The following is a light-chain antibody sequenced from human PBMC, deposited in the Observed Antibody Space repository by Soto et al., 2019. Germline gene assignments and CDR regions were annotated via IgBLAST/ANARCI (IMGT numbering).Light chain of an antibody. CDR1: SSDVGGYDF. J-gene: IGLJ1*01. Sequence: QSVLTQPPSASGSPGQSVTISCTGTSSDVGGYDFVAWHQQHPGKAPRLMIYDVSKRPSGVPDRFSGSKSGYTASLTVSGLQAEDEADYYCSSYTSSTTRVFGTGTKVTVL. CDR2: DVS. V-gene: IGLV2-8*01. CDR3: SSYTSSTTRV.